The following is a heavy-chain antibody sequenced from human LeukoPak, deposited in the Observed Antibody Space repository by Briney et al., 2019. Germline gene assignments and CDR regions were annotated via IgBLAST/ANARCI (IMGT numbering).Heavy chain of an antibody. CDR1: GFTFSSYS. V-gene: IGHV3-21*01. Sequence: GGSLRLSCAASGFTFSSYSMNWVRQAPGKGLEWVSSISSSSSYVYYADSVKGRFTISRDNAKISLYLQMNSLRAEDTAVYYCASSRAPYGGYDFDYWGQGTLVTVSS. D-gene: IGHD5-12*01. CDR2: ISSSSSYV. CDR3: ASSRAPYGGYDFDY. J-gene: IGHJ4*02.